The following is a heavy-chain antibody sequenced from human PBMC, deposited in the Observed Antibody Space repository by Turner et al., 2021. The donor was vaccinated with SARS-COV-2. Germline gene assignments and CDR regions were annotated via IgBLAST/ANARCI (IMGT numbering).Heavy chain of an antibody. D-gene: IGHD1-7*01. V-gene: IGHV3-7*01. CDR2: INQDGRDK. Sequence: EVPLVESGGGLVQPGGSLRLSCVASGFTFTSCWMAWVRQAPGKGVEWVANINQDGRDKNYVDSVKGRFTISRDNAKNSLYLQMDSLRAEDTAVYYCARGGGGVNGNYGSRFDYWGQGTLVPVSS. CDR1: GFTFTSCW. CDR3: ARGGGGVNGNYGSRFDY. J-gene: IGHJ4*02.